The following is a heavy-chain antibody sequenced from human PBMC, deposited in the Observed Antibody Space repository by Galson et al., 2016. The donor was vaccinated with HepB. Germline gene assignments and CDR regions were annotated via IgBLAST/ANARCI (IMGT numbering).Heavy chain of an antibody. J-gene: IGHJ4*02. CDR1: GYTFTNYY. Sequence: SCKASGYTFTNYYMHWVRQAPGQGLEWLGWISANSGNTIYAQKFQDRVTMTRDTSASTVYMDLRSLRSDDTAVYYCARDVQFRFDYWGQGTLVTVSS. V-gene: IGHV1-18*04. CDR2: ISANSGNT. D-gene: IGHD4-11*01. CDR3: ARDVQFRFDY.